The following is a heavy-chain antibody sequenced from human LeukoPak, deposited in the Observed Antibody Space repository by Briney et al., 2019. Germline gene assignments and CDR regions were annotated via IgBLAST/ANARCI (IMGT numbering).Heavy chain of an antibody. D-gene: IGHD3-22*01. CDR2: LYTSGST. CDR1: GGSISSYY. J-gene: IGHJ4*02. CDR3: ARGGSSGYYYG. V-gene: IGHV4-4*07. Sequence: SETLSLTCTVSGGSISSYYWSWIRQPAGKGLEWIGRLYTSGSTNYNPSLKSRVTMSVDTSRNQFSLKLTSMTAADTAVYYCARGGSSGYYYGWGQGTLVTVSS.